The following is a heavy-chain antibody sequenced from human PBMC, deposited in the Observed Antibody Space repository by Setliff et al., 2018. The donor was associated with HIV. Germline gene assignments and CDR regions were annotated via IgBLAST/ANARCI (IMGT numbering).Heavy chain of an antibody. J-gene: IGHJ6*03. D-gene: IGHD3-9*01. CDR3: ARGHDNKYYYFYYMDV. Sequence: SETLSLTCALSGDSISSGSYFWIWIRQPAGKGLEWIGHISTTGSTNYNPSLKSRVIMSVDTSRNQFSLKLSSVTAADTAVYYCARGHDNKYYYFYYMDVWGKGTTVTVSS. CDR1: GDSISSGSYF. CDR2: ISTTGST. V-gene: IGHV4-61*09.